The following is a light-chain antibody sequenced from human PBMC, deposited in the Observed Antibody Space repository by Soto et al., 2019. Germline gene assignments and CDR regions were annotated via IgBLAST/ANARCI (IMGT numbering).Light chain of an antibody. J-gene: IGKJ3*01. CDR3: QQYNSN. Sequence: DIQMTQSPSTLSASVGDRVTITCRASQSISSWLAWYQQKPGKAPKLLIYDASSLESGVPSRFSGSGSGTEFTLTISSLQPDDFATYYCQQYNSNFGPGTKVDIK. CDR2: DAS. CDR1: QSISSW. V-gene: IGKV1-5*01.